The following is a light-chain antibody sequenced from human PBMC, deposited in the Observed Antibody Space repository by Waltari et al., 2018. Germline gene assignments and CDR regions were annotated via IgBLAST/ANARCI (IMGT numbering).Light chain of an antibody. J-gene: IGLJ2*01. Sequence: QSVLPQPPSVSAAPGQEVTISCSGSSSNIGNNDVSWYQQLPGTAPKLLIYDNNKRPSGIPDRFSGSKSGTSATLGITGLQTGDEADYYCGTWDSSLSAVVFGGGTKLTVL. CDR1: SSNIGNND. V-gene: IGLV1-51*01. CDR2: DNN. CDR3: GTWDSSLSAVV.